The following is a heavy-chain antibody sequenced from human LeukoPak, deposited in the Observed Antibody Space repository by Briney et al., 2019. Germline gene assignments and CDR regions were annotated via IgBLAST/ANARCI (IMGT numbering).Heavy chain of an antibody. CDR3: AKDATAVVGTVYMDV. Sequence: HSGGSLRLSCAAPGFTFSNYEMNWVRQAPGKGLEWISHISNIGDIIHYADSVGGRFTISRDNAKNSLYLQMNSLTAEDTAVYYCAKDATAVVGTVYMDVWGKGTTVTISS. V-gene: IGHV3-48*03. CDR1: GFTFSNYE. D-gene: IGHD6-13*01. CDR2: ISNIGDII. J-gene: IGHJ6*03.